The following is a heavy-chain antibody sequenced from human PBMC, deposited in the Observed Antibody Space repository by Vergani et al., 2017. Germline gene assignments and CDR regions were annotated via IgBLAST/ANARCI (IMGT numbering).Heavy chain of an antibody. CDR3: ARVDTQVPATSHFYYMDV. D-gene: IGHD6-25*01. Sequence: QVQLQESGPGLVKPSQTLSLTCTVSGGSFSGADYYWSWIRQPPGKGLEYIGYIHYTGGTFYNPSLKSRVTISVDTSKKQFSLRMSSVTAADTAVYYCARVDTQVPATSHFYYMDVWGKGTTVVVSS. CDR2: IHYTGGT. CDR1: GGSFSGADYY. V-gene: IGHV4-30-4*01. J-gene: IGHJ6*03.